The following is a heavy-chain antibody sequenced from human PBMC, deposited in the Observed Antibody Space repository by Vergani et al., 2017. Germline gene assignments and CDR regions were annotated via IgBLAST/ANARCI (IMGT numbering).Heavy chain of an antibody. CDR3: AASIAAAGTIGVFDI. J-gene: IGHJ3*02. D-gene: IGHD6-13*01. CDR1: GYSFTSYW. V-gene: IGHV5-10-1*03. Sequence: EVQLVQSGAEVKKPGESRRISCKGSGYSFTSYWISWVRQMPGKGLEWMGRIDPSDSYTNYSPSFQGHVTISADKSISTAYLQWSSLKASDTAMYYCAASIAAAGTIGVFDIWGQGTMVTVSS. CDR2: IDPSDSYT.